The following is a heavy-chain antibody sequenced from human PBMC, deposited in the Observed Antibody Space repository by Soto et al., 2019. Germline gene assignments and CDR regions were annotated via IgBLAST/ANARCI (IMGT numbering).Heavy chain of an antibody. J-gene: IGHJ4*02. CDR3: ARDIDMVRGVIPLDY. CDR2: INAGNGNT. D-gene: IGHD3-10*01. Sequence: ASVKVSCKASGYTFTSYAMHWVRQAPGQRLEWMGWINAGNGNTKYSQKFQGRVTITRDTSASTAYMELSSLRSEDTAVYYCARDIDMVRGVIPLDYWGQGTLVTAPQ. CDR1: GYTFTSYA. V-gene: IGHV1-3*01.